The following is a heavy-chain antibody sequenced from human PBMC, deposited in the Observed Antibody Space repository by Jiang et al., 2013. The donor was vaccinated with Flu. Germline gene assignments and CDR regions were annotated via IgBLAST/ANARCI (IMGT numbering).Heavy chain of an antibody. CDR1: GGSISSDDYY. D-gene: IGHD5/OR15-5a*01. Sequence: VSGGSISSDDYYWGWIRQPPGKGLDWIGSLYYSGSTDYNPSLKSRVTISVDTSKNQFSLELNSVTAADTAVYYCARGDIVSAELGYYYYGLDVWGQGTTVSVSS. CDR3: ARGDIVSAELGYYYYGLDV. V-gene: IGHV4-39*07. J-gene: IGHJ6*02. CDR2: LYYSGST.